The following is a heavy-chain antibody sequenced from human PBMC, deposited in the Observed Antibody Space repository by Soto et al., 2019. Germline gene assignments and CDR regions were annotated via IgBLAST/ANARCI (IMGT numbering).Heavy chain of an antibody. CDR2: TYYRAKWYN. J-gene: IGHJ3*02. Sequence: PLQTLSLTCAISRDSVSGNSAAWNWIRQSPSRGLGWLGRTYYRAKWYNDYAVSVTSRIIINPDTSKNQFSLQLNSVTPEDTAVYYCARDLGSYDSSGYYCDVFDIWGQGSMV. CDR3: ARDLGSYDSSGYYCDVFDI. CDR1: RDSVSGNSAA. V-gene: IGHV6-1*01. D-gene: IGHD3-22*01.